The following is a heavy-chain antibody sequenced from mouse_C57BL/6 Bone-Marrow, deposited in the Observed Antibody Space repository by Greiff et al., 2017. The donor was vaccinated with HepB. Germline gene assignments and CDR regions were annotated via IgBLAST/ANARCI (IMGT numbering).Heavy chain of an antibody. J-gene: IGHJ1*03. V-gene: IGHV5-4*01. CDR2: ISDGGSYT. CDR3: ARAPYYYGSSPYWYFDV. D-gene: IGHD1-1*01. CDR1: GFTFSSYA. Sequence: EVQRVESGGGLVKPGGSLKLSCAASGFTFSSYAMSWVRQTPEKRLEWVATISDGGSYTYYPDNVKGRFTISRDNAKNNLYLQMSHLKSEDTAMYCCARAPYYYGSSPYWYFDVWGTGTTVTVSS.